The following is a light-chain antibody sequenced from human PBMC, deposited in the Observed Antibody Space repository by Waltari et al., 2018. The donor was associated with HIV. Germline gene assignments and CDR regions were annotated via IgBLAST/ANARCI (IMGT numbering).Light chain of an antibody. Sequence: QSALTQPRSVSGSPGQSVTISCTGTSNDVGGFNYVSWYHHHPGQAPKLIIYDVNQRPSGVPACFSGSKSGTTASLTISGLQTEDEADYYCRSSAGNYTLIFGGGTTVTVL. J-gene: IGLJ2*01. V-gene: IGLV2-11*01. CDR3: RSSAGNYTLI. CDR2: DVN. CDR1: SNDVGGFNY.